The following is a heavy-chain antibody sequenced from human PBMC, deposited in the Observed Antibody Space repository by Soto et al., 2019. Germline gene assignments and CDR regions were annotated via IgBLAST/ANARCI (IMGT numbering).Heavy chain of an antibody. V-gene: IGHV4-59*01. D-gene: IGHD3-22*01. Sequence: SETLSLTCTVSGDSISTFYWGWMRQSPGKELEWIGYVYYTGSTNYNPSLKSRVTISVDRSKNQFSLKLTSANAADTAVYYCARGRTVRNYADDSSGRDAFDIWGQGTMVTVSS. CDR2: VYYTGST. J-gene: IGHJ3*02. CDR1: GDSISTFY. CDR3: ARGRTVRNYADDSSGRDAFDI.